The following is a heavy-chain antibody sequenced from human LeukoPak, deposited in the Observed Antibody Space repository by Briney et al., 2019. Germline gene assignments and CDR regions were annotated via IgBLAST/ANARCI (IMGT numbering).Heavy chain of an antibody. V-gene: IGHV1-2*02. CDR2: INPNRGGT. CDR3: ARLQGNCSSTSCFDY. J-gene: IGHJ4*02. CDR1: GYTFTGYY. Sequence: ASVKVSCKASGYTFTGYYMHWVRQAPGQGLEWMGWINPNRGGTNYAQKFQGRVTMTRDTSISTAYMELSRLRSDDTAVYYCARLQGNCSSTSCFDYWGQGTLVTVSS. D-gene: IGHD2-2*01.